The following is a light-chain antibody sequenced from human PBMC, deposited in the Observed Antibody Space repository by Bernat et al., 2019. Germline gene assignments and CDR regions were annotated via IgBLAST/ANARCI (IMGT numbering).Light chain of an antibody. CDR2: SNN. CDR3: AAWDDSLNGWV. CDR1: SSNIGSNT. J-gene: IGLJ3*02. V-gene: IGLV1-44*01. Sequence: QSVLTQPPSASGIPGQRVTISCSGSSSNIGSNTVNWYQQLPGTAPKLLIYSNNQRPSGVPDRFSGSKSGTSASLAISGLQSEDAAAYYCAAWDDSLNGWVFGGGTKLTVL.